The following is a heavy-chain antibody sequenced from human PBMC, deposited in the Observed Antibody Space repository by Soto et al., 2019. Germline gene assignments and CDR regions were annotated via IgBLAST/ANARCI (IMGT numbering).Heavy chain of an antibody. CDR2: INHSGST. V-gene: IGHV4-34*01. D-gene: IGHD3-3*01. CDR1: GGSFSGYY. J-gene: IGHJ6*02. CDR3: ARVRWSGYSFYYYYGMDV. Sequence: PSETLSLTCAVYGGSFSGYYWSWIRQPPGRGLEWIGEINHSGSTNYNPSLKSRVTISVDTSKNQFSLKLSSVTAADTAVYYCARVRWSGYSFYYYYGMDVWGQGTTVTVSS.